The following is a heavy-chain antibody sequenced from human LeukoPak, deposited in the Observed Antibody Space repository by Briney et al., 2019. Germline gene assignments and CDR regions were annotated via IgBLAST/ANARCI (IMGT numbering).Heavy chain of an antibody. V-gene: IGHV3-21*01. CDR2: ISSSSSYI. Sequence: KPGGSLRLSCAASGFTFSSYSMNWVRQAPGKGLEWVSSISSSSSYIYYADSVKGRFTISRDNAKNSLYLQMNSLRAEDTAVYYCARVDLDYGARLDYWGQGALVTVSS. D-gene: IGHD4-17*01. CDR1: GFTFSSYS. J-gene: IGHJ4*02. CDR3: ARVDLDYGARLDY.